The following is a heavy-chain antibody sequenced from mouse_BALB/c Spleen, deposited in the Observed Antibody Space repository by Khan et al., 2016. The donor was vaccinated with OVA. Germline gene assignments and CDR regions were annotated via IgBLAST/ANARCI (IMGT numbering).Heavy chain of an antibody. CDR1: GFTFSSYS. D-gene: IGHD4-1*01. V-gene: IGHV5-6*01. J-gene: IGHJ3*01. CDR3: ASHVTGSFAY. Sequence: DVQLVESGGDLVKPGGSLKLSCAASGFTFSSYSMSWVRQTPDKRLEWVATISSGGDYTYYPDNLKGRVTISRDNSKNTLYLQRSSLKSEDTAMYYCASHVTGSFAYWGQGTLVTVSA. CDR2: ISSGGDYT.